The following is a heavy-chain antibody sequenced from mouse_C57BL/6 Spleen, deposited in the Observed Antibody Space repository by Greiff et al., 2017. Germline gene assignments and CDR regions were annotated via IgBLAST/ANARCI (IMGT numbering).Heavy chain of an antibody. V-gene: IGHV1-39*01. CDR2: INPNYGTT. D-gene: IGHD1-1*01. J-gene: IGHJ1*03. Sequence: VQLQPSGPELVKPGASVKISCKASGYSFTDYNMNWVKQSNGKSLEWIGVINPNYGTTSYNQKFKGKATLTVDQSSSTAYMQLNSLTSEDAAFYYCARSGGSSYDWYFDVWGTGTTVTVSS. CDR1: GYSFTDYN. CDR3: ARSGGSSYDWYFDV.